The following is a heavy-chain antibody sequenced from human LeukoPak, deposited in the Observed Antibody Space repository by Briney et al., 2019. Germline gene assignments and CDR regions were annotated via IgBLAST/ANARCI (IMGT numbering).Heavy chain of an antibody. CDR3: ARGLTHRMYYSEGGDAFDI. V-gene: IGHV1-18*01. J-gene: IGHJ3*02. CDR2: ISAYNGNT. Sequence: ASVKVSCKASGYTFTSYGISWVRQAPGQGLEWMGWISAYNGNTNYAQKLQGRVTMTTDTSTNTAYMELRSLRSDDTAVYYCARGLTHRMYYSEGGDAFDIWGQGTMVTVSS. D-gene: IGHD3-22*01. CDR1: GYTFTSYG.